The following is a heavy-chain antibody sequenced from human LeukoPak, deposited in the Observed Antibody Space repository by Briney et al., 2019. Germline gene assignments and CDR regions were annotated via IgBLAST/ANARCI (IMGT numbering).Heavy chain of an antibody. J-gene: IGHJ4*02. V-gene: IGHV3-11*01. D-gene: IGHD2-15*01. Sequence: GGSLRLSCAASGFTFSDYYMSWIRQAPGKGLEWVSYISSSGSTIYYADSVKGRFTISRDNAKNSLYLQMNSLRAEDTAVYYCARAPCSGGSCYLVDYWGQGTLVTVSS. CDR1: GFTFSDYY. CDR3: ARAPCSGGSCYLVDY. CDR2: ISSSGSTI.